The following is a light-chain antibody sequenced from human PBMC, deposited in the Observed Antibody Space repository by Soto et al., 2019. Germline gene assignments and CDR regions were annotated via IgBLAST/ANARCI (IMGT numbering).Light chain of an antibody. J-gene: IGKJ5*01. V-gene: IGKV2D-29*01. CDR3: MQSIQGPMT. CDR2: GLS. Sequence: IVVTQTPLSLSVAPGQPSSISCKSSEGLLHRDGKTYLYWYLQKPGQPPRLLIYGLSNRVSGMPDKFSGSGSGTEFTLKIGRVEAEDVGVYYCMQSIQGPMTFGQGTRVEIK. CDR1: EGLLHRDGKTY.